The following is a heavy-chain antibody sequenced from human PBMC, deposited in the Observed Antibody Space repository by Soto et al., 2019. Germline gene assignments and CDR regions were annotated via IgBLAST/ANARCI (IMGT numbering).Heavy chain of an antibody. J-gene: IGHJ4*02. Sequence: SGPTLVNPTQTLTLTCTFSGFSLTTSGMRVSWIRQPPGKALEWLALIDWDDDKYYSTSLKTRLTISKDTSKNQVVLTMTNMDPVDTATYYCARSTTTVTTFDYWGQGTLVTVSS. V-gene: IGHV2-70*01. D-gene: IGHD4-17*01. CDR3: ARSTTTVTTFDY. CDR2: IDWDDDK. CDR1: GFSLTTSGMR.